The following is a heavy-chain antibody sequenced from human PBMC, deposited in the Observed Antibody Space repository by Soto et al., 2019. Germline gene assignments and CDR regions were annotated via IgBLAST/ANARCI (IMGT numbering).Heavy chain of an antibody. D-gene: IGHD6-25*01. CDR3: AKDTARDYYYGMDV. V-gene: IGHV3-9*01. J-gene: IGHJ6*02. CDR1: GFTFDDYA. CDR2: ISWNSGSI. Sequence: GGSLRLSCAASGFTFDDYAMHWVRQAPGKGLEWVSGISWNSGSIGYADSVKGRFTISRDNAKNSLYLQMNSLRAEDTALYYCAKDTARDYYYGMDVWGQGTAVTVPS.